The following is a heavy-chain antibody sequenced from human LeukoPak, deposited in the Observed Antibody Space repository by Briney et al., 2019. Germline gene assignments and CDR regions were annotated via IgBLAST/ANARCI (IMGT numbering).Heavy chain of an antibody. D-gene: IGHD3-22*01. CDR3: ARNFDSSGYYVYFDY. J-gene: IGHJ4*02. V-gene: IGHV4-59*01. CDR2: IYYSGST. CDR1: GASISSYY. Sequence: SETLSLTCNVSGASISSYYWSWIRQPPGKELEWIGYIYYSGSTSYNPSLTSRVTMSVDTSKNQFSLNLSSVTAADTAVYYCARNFDSSGYYVYFDYWGQGALVTVSS.